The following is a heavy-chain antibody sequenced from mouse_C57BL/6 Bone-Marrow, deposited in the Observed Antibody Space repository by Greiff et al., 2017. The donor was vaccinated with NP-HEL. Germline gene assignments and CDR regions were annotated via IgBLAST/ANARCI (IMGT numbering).Heavy chain of an antibody. CDR1: GYSFTDYN. V-gene: IGHV1-39*01. CDR3: ARGTTVVATRLGAMDY. CDR2: INHNYGTT. J-gene: IGHJ4*01. Sequence: EVKLLESGPELVKPGASVKISCKASGYSFTDYNMNWVKQSNGKSLEWIGVINHNYGTTSYNQKFKGKATLTVDQSSSTAYMQLNSLTSEDSAVYYCARGTTVVATRLGAMDYWGQGTSVTVSS. D-gene: IGHD1-1*01.